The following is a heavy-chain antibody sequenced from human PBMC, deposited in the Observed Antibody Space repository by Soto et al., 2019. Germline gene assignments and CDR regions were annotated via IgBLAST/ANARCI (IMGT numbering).Heavy chain of an antibody. J-gene: IGHJ4*02. D-gene: IGHD2-2*01. CDR3: ARLSIELTSPLGY. CDR2: INHSGST. V-gene: IGHV4-34*01. CDR1: GGSFSGYY. Sequence: SETLSLTCAVYGGSFSGYYWSWIRQPPGKGLEWIGEINHSGSTNYNPSLKSRVTISVDTSKNQFSLKLSSVTAADTAVYYCARLSIELTSPLGYWGQGTLVTVSS.